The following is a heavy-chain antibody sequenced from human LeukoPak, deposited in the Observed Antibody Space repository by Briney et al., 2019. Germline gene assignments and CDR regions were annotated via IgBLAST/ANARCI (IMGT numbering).Heavy chain of an antibody. CDR3: ARAFSGWELRGYYFDY. CDR2: ISGSSSYI. V-gene: IGHV3-21*01. D-gene: IGHD1-26*01. Sequence: GGSLRLSCAASGFTFSSYSMNWVRQAPGKGLEWVSSISGSSSYIYYADSVKGRFTISRDNAKNSLYLQMNSLRAEDTAVYYCARAFSGWELRGYYFDYWGQGTLVTVSS. J-gene: IGHJ4*02. CDR1: GFTFSSYS.